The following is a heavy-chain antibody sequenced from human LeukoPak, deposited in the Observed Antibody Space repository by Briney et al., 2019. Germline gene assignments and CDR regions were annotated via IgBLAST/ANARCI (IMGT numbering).Heavy chain of an antibody. V-gene: IGHV3-21*01. J-gene: IGHJ4*02. CDR1: GFTFSSYS. D-gene: IGHD4-17*01. CDR2: ISGSSSYI. Sequence: GSLRLSCAASGFTFSSYSMNWVRQAPGKGLEWVSSISGSSSYIYYADSVKGRFTISRDNAKNSLYLQMNSLRAEDTAVYYCASAYGDYSSFDYWGQGTLVIVSS. CDR3: ASAYGDYSSFDY.